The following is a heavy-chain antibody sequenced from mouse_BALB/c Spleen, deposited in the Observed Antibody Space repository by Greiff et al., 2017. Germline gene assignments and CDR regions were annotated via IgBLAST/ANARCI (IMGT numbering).Heavy chain of an antibody. D-gene: IGHD3-1*01. CDR1: GYTFTSYW. CDR3: ARSRSFDY. Sequence: QVQLQQPGAELVKPGASVKLSCKASGYTFTSYWMHWVKQRPGQGLEWIGEIDPSDSYTNYNQKFKGKATLTVDKSSSTAYMQLSSLTSEDSAVYYGARSRSFDYWGQGTTLTVSS. CDR2: IDPSDSYT. V-gene: IGHV1-69*02. J-gene: IGHJ2*01.